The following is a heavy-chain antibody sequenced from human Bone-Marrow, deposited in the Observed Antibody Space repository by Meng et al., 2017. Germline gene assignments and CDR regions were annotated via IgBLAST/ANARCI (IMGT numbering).Heavy chain of an antibody. CDR3: ATGEYCSGGSCYGYY. J-gene: IGHJ4*02. Sequence: GESLKISCAASGFTFSSYEMNWVRQAPGKGLEWVSSISSSRSYIYYADSVKGRFTISRDNAKNSLYLQMNSLRAEDTAVYYCATGEYCSGGSCYGYYWGQGTLVTVSS. CDR1: GFTFSSYE. CDR2: ISSSRSYI. V-gene: IGHV3-21*01. D-gene: IGHD2-15*01.